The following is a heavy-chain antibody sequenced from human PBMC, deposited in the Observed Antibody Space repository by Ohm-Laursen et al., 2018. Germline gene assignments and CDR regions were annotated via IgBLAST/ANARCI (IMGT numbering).Heavy chain of an antibody. Sequence: SLRLSCTASGFTFSTYNMNWVRQAPGKGLDWVSSISSSNSYIYYADSVKGRFTIARDNAKNSLYLQMNSLRAEDTAVYYCASGSYGQYDYWGQGTLVTVSS. CDR1: GFTFSTYN. D-gene: IGHD5-18*01. J-gene: IGHJ4*02. CDR3: ASGSYGQYDY. V-gene: IGHV3-21*01. CDR2: ISSSNSYI.